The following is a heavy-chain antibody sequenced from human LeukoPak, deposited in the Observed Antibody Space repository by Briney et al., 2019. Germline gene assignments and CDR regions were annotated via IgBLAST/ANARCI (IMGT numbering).Heavy chain of an antibody. J-gene: IGHJ4*02. CDR2: IYHSGST. CDR3: ASEYYYDSSGYK. D-gene: IGHD3-22*01. V-gene: IGHV4-30-2*01. Sequence: SRTLSLTCAVSGGSISSGGYSWSWIRQPPGKGLEWIGYIYHSGSTYYNPSLKSRVTISVDRSKNQFSLKLSSVTAADTAVYYCASEYYYDSSGYKWGQGTLVTVSS. CDR1: GGSISSGGYS.